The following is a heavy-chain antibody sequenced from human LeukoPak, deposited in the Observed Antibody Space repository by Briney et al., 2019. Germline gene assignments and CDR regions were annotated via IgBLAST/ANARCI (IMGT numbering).Heavy chain of an antibody. CDR1: GYTFTSYD. V-gene: IGHV1-8*03. D-gene: IGHD3-22*01. CDR2: MNPNSGNT. J-gene: IGHJ4*02. CDR3: ARDLPPNYDSSGYYDY. Sequence: ASVKVSCKASGYTFTSYDINWVRQATGQGLEWMGWMNPNSGNTGYAQKFQGRVTITRNTSISTAYMELSSLRSEDTAVYYCARDLPPNYDSSGYYDYWGKGTLVTVSS.